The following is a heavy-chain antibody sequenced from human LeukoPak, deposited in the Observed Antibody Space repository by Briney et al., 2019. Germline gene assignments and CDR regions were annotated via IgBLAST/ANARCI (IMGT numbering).Heavy chain of an antibody. D-gene: IGHD6-19*01. CDR3: ARLDSSGWYPLAWFDP. CDR2: IYHSGST. Sequence: PSETLSLTCAVSGYSISSGYYWGWIRQPPGEGLEWIGSIYHSGSTYYNPSLKSRVTISVDTSKNQFSLKLSSVTAADTAVYYCARLDSSGWYPLAWFDPWGQGTLVTVSS. J-gene: IGHJ5*02. V-gene: IGHV4-38-2*01. CDR1: GYSISSGYY.